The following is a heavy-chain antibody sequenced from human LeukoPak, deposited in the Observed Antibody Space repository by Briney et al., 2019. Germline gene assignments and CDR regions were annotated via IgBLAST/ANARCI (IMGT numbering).Heavy chain of an antibody. CDR2: ISYDGSNK. CDR1: GFTTHYW. J-gene: IGHJ4*02. Sequence: GESLTLSCTASGFTTHYWLNWVRQSPGKGLEWVAVISYDGSNKYYADSVKGRFTISRDNSKNTLYLQMNSLRAEDTAVYYCAIPPTYYDILTGLGPFDYWGQGTLVTVSS. D-gene: IGHD3-9*01. V-gene: IGHV3-30*03. CDR3: AIPPTYYDILTGLGPFDY.